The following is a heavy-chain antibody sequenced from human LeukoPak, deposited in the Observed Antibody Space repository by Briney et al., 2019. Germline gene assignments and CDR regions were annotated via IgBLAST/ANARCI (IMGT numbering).Heavy chain of an antibody. D-gene: IGHD1-26*01. CDR1: GFTLSNYW. J-gene: IGHJ4*02. CDR2: IKQDGSER. V-gene: IGHV3-7*01. CDR3: VRDTGGSGSYPDY. Sequence: GRSLRLSCAASGFTLSNYWMTWVRQAPGKGLEWVANIKQDGSERYYVDSVRGRFTISRDNAKNSVYLQVNSLRVEDTAMYYCVRDTGGSGSYPDYWGQGVLVTVSS.